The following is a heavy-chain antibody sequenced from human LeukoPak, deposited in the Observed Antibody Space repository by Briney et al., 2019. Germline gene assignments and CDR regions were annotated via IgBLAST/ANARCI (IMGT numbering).Heavy chain of an antibody. CDR2: ISSSSSYI. V-gene: IGHV3-21*01. CDR3: ARDRIVVVVAAIREGFDP. CDR1: GFTFSSYS. J-gene: IGHJ5*02. D-gene: IGHD2-15*01. Sequence: GGSLRLSCAASGFTFSSYSMNWVRQAPGKGLEWVSSISSSSSYIYYADSVKGRFTISRDNAKNSLYLQMNSLRAEDTAVHYCARDRIVVVVAAIREGFDPWGQGTLVTVSS.